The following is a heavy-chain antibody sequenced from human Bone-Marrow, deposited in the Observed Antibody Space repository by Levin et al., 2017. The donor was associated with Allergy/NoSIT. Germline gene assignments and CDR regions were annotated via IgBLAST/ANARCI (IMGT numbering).Heavy chain of an antibody. CDR2: IYPSDSDA. D-gene: IGHD6-19*01. Sequence: GESLKISCKGSGYTFTNYWIGWVRQMPGKGLEWMGVIYPSDSDARYSPSFQGQVTISAGESISTAYLQWSSLKASDTAMYYCARARSLTSAWYAFDYWGQGTLVTVSS. CDR3: ARARSLTSAWYAFDY. V-gene: IGHV5-51*01. CDR1: GYTFTNYW. J-gene: IGHJ4*02.